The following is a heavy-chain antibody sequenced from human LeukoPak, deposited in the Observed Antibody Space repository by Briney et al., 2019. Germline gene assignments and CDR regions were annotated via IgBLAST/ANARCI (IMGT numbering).Heavy chain of an antibody. CDR3: STYYRDAWSGTFDI. D-gene: IGHD3-3*01. CDR1: GYSFTSYW. J-gene: IGHJ3*02. CDR2: IYPGDSDT. Sequence: GESLKISCRGSGYSFTSYWIGWVRQMPGKGLEWMGIIYPGDSDTRYSPSFQGQVTISADKSISTAYLQWSSLKASDTAMYYCSTYYRDAWSGTFDIWGQGTMVTVSS. V-gene: IGHV5-51*01.